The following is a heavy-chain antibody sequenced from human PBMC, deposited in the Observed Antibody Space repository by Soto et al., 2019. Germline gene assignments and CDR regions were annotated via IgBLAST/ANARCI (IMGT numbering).Heavy chain of an antibody. CDR2: INPNSGGT. J-gene: IGHJ3*02. Sequence: QVQLVQSGAEVKKPGASVKVSCKASGYTFTGYYMHWVRQAPGQGLEWMGWINPNSGGTNYAQKFQGWVTMTRDTSIRTAYMELSRLRSDDTAVYYCARDGTPGSTSPGAFDIWGQGTMVTVSS. CDR3: ARDGTPGSTSPGAFDI. V-gene: IGHV1-2*04. CDR1: GYTFTGYY. D-gene: IGHD2-2*01.